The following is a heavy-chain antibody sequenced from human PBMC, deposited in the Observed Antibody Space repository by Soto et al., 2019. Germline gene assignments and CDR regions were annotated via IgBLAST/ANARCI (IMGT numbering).Heavy chain of an antibody. CDR2: ISDSGSTT. J-gene: IGHJ3*01. Sequence: EVQLLESGGALVQPGGSLRLSCAASGFTFSDYAMTWVRQAPGKGLEWVSSISDSGSTTYYADSVKGRFTISRDNSTNTLYLQMNTLRADDTSVYYCAKQPIATIVVKIYFGAWGQGTTVTVSS. V-gene: IGHV3-23*01. CDR3: AKQPIATIVVKIYFGA. D-gene: IGHD5-12*01. CDR1: GFTFSDYA.